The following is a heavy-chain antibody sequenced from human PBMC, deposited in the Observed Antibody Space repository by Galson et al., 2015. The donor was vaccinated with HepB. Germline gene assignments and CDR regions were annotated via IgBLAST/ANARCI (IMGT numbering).Heavy chain of an antibody. CDR2: IYYSGST. Sequence: SETLSLTCTVSGGSISSYYWSWIRQPPGKGLEWIGYIYYSGSTNYNPSLKSRVTISVDTSKNQFSLKLSSVTAADTAVYYCARATLRAFDIWGQGTMVTVSS. CDR3: ARATLRAFDI. V-gene: IGHV4-59*01. D-gene: IGHD2-15*01. J-gene: IGHJ3*02. CDR1: GGSISSYY.